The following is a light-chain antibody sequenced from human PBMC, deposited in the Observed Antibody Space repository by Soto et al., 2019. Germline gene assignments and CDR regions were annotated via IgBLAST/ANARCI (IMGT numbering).Light chain of an antibody. CDR1: QSVSSY. CDR3: QQRSNWPFLT. V-gene: IGKV3-11*01. CDR2: DAS. J-gene: IGKJ4*01. Sequence: EIVLTQSPATLSLSPGERATLSCRASQSVSSYLAWYQQKPGQAPRLLIYDASNRATSIPARFSGSGSGTDFTLTICSLEPEDFAVYYCQQRSNWPFLTFGGGTKVEIK.